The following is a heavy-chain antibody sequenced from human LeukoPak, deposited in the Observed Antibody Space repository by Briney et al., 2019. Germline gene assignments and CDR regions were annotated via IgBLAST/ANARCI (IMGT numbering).Heavy chain of an antibody. J-gene: IGHJ4*02. CDR2: IYYSGST. V-gene: IGHV4-59*01. Sequence: PSETLSLTCSVSGGSINTYYWSWIRQPPGKGLEWIGYIYYSGSTNYNPSLKSRVTISVDTSKNRFSLRLNSVTAADTAVYYCARAGAGGGDFDYWGQETLVTVSS. D-gene: IGHD2-21*01. CDR3: ARAGAGGGDFDY. CDR1: GGSINTYY.